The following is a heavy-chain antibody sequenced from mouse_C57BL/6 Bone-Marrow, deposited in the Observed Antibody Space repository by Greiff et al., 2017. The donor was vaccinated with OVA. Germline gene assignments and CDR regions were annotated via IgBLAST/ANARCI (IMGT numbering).Heavy chain of an antibody. D-gene: IGHD4-1*01. CDR1: GFTFSDYY. CDR3: ARQNWDYFDY. CDR2: ISNGGGST. J-gene: IGHJ2*01. V-gene: IGHV5-12*01. Sequence: EVQRVESGGGLVQPGGSLKLSCAASGFTFSDYYMYWVRQTPEKRLEWVAYISNGGGSTYYPDTVKGRFTSSRDNAKNTLYLQMSRLKSEDTAMYYCARQNWDYFDYWGQGTTLTVSS.